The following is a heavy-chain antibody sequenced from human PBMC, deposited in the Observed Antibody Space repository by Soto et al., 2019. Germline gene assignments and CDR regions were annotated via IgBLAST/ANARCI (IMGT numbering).Heavy chain of an antibody. CDR1: GFTFSNYW. J-gene: IGHJ6*02. CDR2: VSTGGGTP. V-gene: IGHV3-74*01. Sequence: EVQLVESGGGLVQPGGSLRLSCAASGFTFSNYWMHWVRQGPGKGLVWVSRVSTGGGTPSYADSVKGRFTISRDNAKNTRDLQMNSLRGEDTAVYYCARGRYYYYGMDVWGQGTTVTVSS. CDR3: ARGRYYYYGMDV.